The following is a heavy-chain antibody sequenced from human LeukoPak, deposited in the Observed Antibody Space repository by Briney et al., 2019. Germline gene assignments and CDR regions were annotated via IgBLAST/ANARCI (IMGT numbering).Heavy chain of an antibody. D-gene: IGHD3-22*01. J-gene: IGHJ4*02. CDR1: GFTFSSYA. CDR3: ARNYYDSSGYYWGFGY. V-gene: IGHV3-30-3*01. Sequence: GGSLRLSCAASGFTFSSYAMHWVRQAPGKGLEWVAVISYDGSNKYYADSVKGRFTISRDNSKNTLYLQMRSLRAEDAAVYYCARNYYDSSGYYWGFGYWGQGTLVTVSS. CDR2: ISYDGSNK.